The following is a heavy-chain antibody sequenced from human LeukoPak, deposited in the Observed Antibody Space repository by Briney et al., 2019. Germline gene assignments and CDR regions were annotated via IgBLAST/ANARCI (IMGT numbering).Heavy chain of an antibody. Sequence: GGSLRLSCAASGFTFSSYGMHWVRQAPGKGLEWVAVISYDGSNKYYADSVKGRFTISRDNSKNTLYLQMNSLRAEDTAVYYCAKASWIPWXQGTLVTVSS. J-gene: IGHJ5*02. CDR1: GFTFSSYG. CDR2: ISYDGSNK. CDR3: AKASWIP. V-gene: IGHV3-30*18. D-gene: IGHD5-12*01.